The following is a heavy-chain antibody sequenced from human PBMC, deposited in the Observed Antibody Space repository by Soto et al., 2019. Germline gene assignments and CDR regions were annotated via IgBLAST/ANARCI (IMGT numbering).Heavy chain of an antibody. D-gene: IGHD2-2*01. V-gene: IGHV4-59*12. Sequence: SETLSLTCTVSGGSISSYYWSWIRQPPGKGLEWIGYIYYSGSTNYNPSLKSRVTISVDTSKSQFSLKLSSVTAADTAVYYCARGSVVVVPANRVLNWFDPWGQGTLVNVSS. J-gene: IGHJ5*02. CDR2: IYYSGST. CDR3: ARGSVVVVPANRVLNWFDP. CDR1: GGSISSYY.